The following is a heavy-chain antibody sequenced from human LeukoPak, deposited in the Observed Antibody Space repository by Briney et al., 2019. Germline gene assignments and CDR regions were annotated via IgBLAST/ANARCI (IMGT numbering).Heavy chain of an antibody. CDR2: FDPEDGET. Sequence: ASVKVSCKVSGYTLTELSMHWVRQAPGKGLAWMGGFDPEDGETIYAQKFQGRVTMTEDTSTDTAYMELSSLRSEDTAVYYCATGVVATIRSYYYGMDVWGQGTTVTVSS. D-gene: IGHD5-12*01. CDR3: ATGVVATIRSYYYGMDV. CDR1: GYTLTELS. J-gene: IGHJ6*02. V-gene: IGHV1-24*01.